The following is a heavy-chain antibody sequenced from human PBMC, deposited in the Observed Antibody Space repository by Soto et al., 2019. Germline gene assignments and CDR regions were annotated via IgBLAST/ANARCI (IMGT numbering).Heavy chain of an antibody. CDR2: INPNSGGT. D-gene: IGHD3-9*01. Sequence: ASVKVSCKASGYTFTGYYMHWVRRAPGQGLEWMGWINPNSGGTNYAQKFQGWVTMTRDTSISTAYMELSRLRSDDTAVYYCARDHLRYFDWLPRPNYYYYGMDVWGQGTTVTVSS. CDR3: ARDHLRYFDWLPRPNYYYYGMDV. J-gene: IGHJ6*02. V-gene: IGHV1-2*04. CDR1: GYTFTGYY.